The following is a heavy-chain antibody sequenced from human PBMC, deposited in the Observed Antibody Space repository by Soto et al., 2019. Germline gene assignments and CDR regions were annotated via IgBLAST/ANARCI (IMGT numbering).Heavy chain of an antibody. CDR1: GGSISSYY. J-gene: IGHJ4*02. CDR2: IYYSGST. D-gene: IGHD5-12*01. CDR3: AGLGGYDYYFDY. Sequence: SETLSLTCTVSGGSISSYYWSWIRQPPGKGLEWIGYIYYSGSTYYNPSLKSRVTISVDTSKNQFSLKLSSVTAADTAVYYCAGLGGYDYYFDYWGQGTLVTVS. V-gene: IGHV4-59*08.